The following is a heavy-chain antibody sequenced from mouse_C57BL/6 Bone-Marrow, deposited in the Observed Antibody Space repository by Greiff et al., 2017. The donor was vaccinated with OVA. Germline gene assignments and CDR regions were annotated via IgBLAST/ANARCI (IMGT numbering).Heavy chain of an antibody. J-gene: IGHJ2*01. CDR2: IYPGSGST. Sequence: QVHVKQPGAELVKPGASVKMSCKASGYTFTSYWITWVKQRPGQGLEWIGDIYPGSGSTNYNEKFKSKATLTVDTSSSTAYMQLSSLTSEDSAVYYCAVWLRRFDYWGQGTTLTVSS. D-gene: IGHD2-2*01. CDR3: AVWLRRFDY. V-gene: IGHV1-55*01. CDR1: GYTFTSYW.